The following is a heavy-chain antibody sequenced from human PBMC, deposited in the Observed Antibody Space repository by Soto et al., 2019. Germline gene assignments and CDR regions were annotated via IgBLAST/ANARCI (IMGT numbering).Heavy chain of an antibody. CDR3: ASLFNYYDSSGYAEYYFDH. CDR2: IYYSGSA. J-gene: IGHJ4*02. CDR1: GGSIDRGYC. V-gene: IGHV4-31*03. D-gene: IGHD3-22*01. Sequence: SETLSLTCTVSGGSIDRGYCWTWIRQHPGKGLEWIGYIYYSGSANYNPSLKGRVTMSVDTSTNQFSLKLSAVTAADTAVYYCASLFNYYDSSGYAEYYFDHWGQGTLVTVSS.